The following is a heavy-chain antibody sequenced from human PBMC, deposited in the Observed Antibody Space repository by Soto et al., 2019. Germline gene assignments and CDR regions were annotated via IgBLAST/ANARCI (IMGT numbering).Heavy chain of an antibody. Sequence: GGSLRLSCAASVFTLSVSVIDWVRQPSGKGLEWVGRIRSRSNEYSTAYAASVRGRFTISRYDSKNTAYLQMNSLKTEDTAVYYCSRPGYSNYDSDYWGQGTMVTVSS. V-gene: IGHV3-73*01. CDR2: IRSRSNEYST. J-gene: IGHJ4*02. D-gene: IGHD5-12*01. CDR3: SRPGYSNYDSDY. CDR1: VFTLSVSV.